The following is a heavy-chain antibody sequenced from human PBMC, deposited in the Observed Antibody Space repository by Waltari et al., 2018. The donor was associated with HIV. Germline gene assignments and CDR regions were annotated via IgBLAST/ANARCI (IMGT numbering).Heavy chain of an antibody. Sequence: QLQLQESGPGLVKPSETLSLTCTVSGGSISSSSYYWGWIRQPPGKGLEWIGRIYYSGSTYYNPSLKSRVTISVDTSKNQFSRKLISVTAADTAVYYCARVLYYDSSGYGRRMDVWGQGTTVTVSS. V-gene: IGHV4-39*07. CDR2: IYYSGST. CDR3: ARVLYYDSSGYGRRMDV. J-gene: IGHJ6*02. CDR1: GGSISSSSYY. D-gene: IGHD3-22*01.